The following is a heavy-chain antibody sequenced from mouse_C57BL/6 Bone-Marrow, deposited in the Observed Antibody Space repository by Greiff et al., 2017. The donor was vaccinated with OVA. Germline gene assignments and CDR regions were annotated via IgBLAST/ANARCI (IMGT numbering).Heavy chain of an antibody. CDR2: IDPEDGDT. V-gene: IGHV14-1*01. CDR1: GFNIKDYY. J-gene: IGHJ2*01. CDR3: TTDGYYYFDY. Sequence: VQLQQSGAELVRPGASVKLFCTASGFNIKDYYMHWVKPRPEQGLGWIGRIDPEDGDTEYAPKFQGKATMTADTSSNTAYLQLSSLTSEDTAVYYCTTDGYYYFDYWGQGTTLTVSS. D-gene: IGHD2-3*01.